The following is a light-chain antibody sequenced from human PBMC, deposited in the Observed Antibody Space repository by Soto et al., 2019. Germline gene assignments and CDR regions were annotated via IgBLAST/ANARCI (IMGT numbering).Light chain of an antibody. Sequence: QSVLTQPPSVSGAPGQRVPISCTGSSSNIGAGYDVHWYQQLPGTAPKLLIYGNSNRPSGVPDRFSGSKSGTSASRAITGLQAEDEAEYYCQSYDSSLSGYVVFGGGTKLTVL. CDR3: QSYDSSLSGYVV. CDR1: SSNIGAGYD. V-gene: IGLV1-40*01. CDR2: GNS. J-gene: IGLJ2*01.